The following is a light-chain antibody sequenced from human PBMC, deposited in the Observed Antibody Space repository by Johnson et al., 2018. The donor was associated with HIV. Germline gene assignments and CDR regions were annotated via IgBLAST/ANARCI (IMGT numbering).Light chain of an antibody. CDR2: DNN. CDR3: GTWDSSLSAGQV. CDR1: SSNIGNNY. Sequence: QPVLTQPPSVSAAPGQKVTISCSGSSSNIGNNYVSWYQHLPGAAPKLLIYDNNKLPSGIPDRFSGSKSGTSATLGITGLQTGDEADYYCGTWDSSLSAGQVFGTGTKVTVL. V-gene: IGLV1-51*01. J-gene: IGLJ1*01.